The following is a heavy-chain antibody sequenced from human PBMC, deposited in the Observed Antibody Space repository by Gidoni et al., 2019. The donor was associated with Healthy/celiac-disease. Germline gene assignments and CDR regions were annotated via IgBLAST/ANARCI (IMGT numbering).Heavy chain of an antibody. D-gene: IGHD5-12*01. V-gene: IGHV1-69*01. J-gene: IGHJ6*02. CDR1: GGTCSSYA. Sequence: QVQLVQSGAEVKKPGSSVKVACKASGGTCSSYAISWVRQAPGQGLEWMGGIIPIFGTANYAQKFQGRVTITADESTSTAYMELSSLRSEDTAVYYCARRWMATITYYGMDVWGQGTTVTVSS. CDR2: IIPIFGTA. CDR3: ARRWMATITYYGMDV.